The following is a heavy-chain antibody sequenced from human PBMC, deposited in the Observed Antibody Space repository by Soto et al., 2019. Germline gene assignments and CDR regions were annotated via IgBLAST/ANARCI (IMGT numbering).Heavy chain of an antibody. Sequence: GASVKVSCKASRYLFASHNIHWVREAPGQGLEWMGEINPRSGNAGYNRKFQGRVTMTSDTSTTTVNLILSSLRSDDTAVYYCARIAGPGLSYFDFWGLGTTVTVYS. D-gene: IGHD6-13*01. CDR3: ARIAGPGLSYFDF. V-gene: IGHV1-46*01. J-gene: IGHJ4*02. CDR2: INPRSGNA. CDR1: RYLFASHN.